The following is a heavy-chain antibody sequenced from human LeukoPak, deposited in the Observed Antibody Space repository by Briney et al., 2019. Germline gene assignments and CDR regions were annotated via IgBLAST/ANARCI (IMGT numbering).Heavy chain of an antibody. Sequence: ASVKVSSKASGYTFTGYYMHWVRQAPGQGLEWRGWINPNSGGTNYAQKIQGRVTMTRDTSISTAYMELSRLRSDDTAVYYCARVRRGAVAGTDYWGQGTLVTVSS. V-gene: IGHV1-2*02. CDR1: GYTFTGYY. J-gene: IGHJ4*02. CDR3: ARVRRGAVAGTDY. D-gene: IGHD6-19*01. CDR2: INPNSGGT.